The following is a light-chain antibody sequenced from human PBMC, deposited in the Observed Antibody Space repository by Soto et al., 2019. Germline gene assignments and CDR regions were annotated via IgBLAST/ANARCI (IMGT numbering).Light chain of an antibody. Sequence: EIVLTQSRGALSLSPGERATLYCRASQSVSSSYLAWYQQKPGQAPRLLIYGASSRATGIPDRFTGSGSGTEFTLTITSLQSEDFAVYYCQQYNNWPAITFGQGTRLEIK. CDR2: GAS. J-gene: IGKJ5*01. CDR1: QSVSSSY. CDR3: QQYNNWPAIT. V-gene: IGKV3-20*01.